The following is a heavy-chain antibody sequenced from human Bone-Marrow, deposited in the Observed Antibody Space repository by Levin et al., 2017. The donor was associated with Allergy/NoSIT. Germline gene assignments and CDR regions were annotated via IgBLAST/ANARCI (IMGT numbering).Heavy chain of an antibody. Sequence: TLSLTCTVSGASISSNDYYWSWIRHPPGKGLEWIGYIYSSGNTHYNPSLKSRVTMSLDASKNQISLKLNSVTAADTAVYYCARDRDYYDSSGYDIVYYGMDVWGQGTTVTVSS. CDR2: IYSSGNT. D-gene: IGHD3-22*01. CDR3: ARDRDYYDSSGYDIVYYGMDV. CDR1: GASISSNDYY. V-gene: IGHV4-30-4*01. J-gene: IGHJ6*02.